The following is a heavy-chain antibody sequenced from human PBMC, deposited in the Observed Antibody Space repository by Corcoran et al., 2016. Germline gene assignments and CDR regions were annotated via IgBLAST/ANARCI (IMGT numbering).Heavy chain of an antibody. CDR3: ARDSPLSGYRGHFDDALDV. CDR1: GFTFNRHG. D-gene: IGHD6-13*01. J-gene: IGHJ3*01. V-gene: IGHV3-33*01. CDR2: IWDYGSNR. Sequence: QVQLVDSGGGMVQPGRSLRLSCTASGFTFNRHGIHWVRQAPGKGLAWVAIIWDYGSNRYYADSVKGRFTISRDDSQNTVYLQMNSLREEGTAVYYCARDSPLSGYRGHFDDALDVWGQGTKVTVSS.